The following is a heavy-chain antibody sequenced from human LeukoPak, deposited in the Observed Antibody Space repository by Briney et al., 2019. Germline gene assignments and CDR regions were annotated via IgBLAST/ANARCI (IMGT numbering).Heavy chain of an antibody. CDR1: GFTFSDHY. V-gene: IGHV3-72*01. CDR2: IKNKANSNTT. Sequence: GGSLRLSCAASGFTFSDHYMDWVRQAPGKGLEWVGRIKNKANSNTTEYAASVKGRFTVSREDSKNALYLQMNSLKTEDTAVYYCTREGRYCSSTSCYVCLDFWGQGTLVTVSS. J-gene: IGHJ4*02. D-gene: IGHD2-2*01. CDR3: TREGRYCSSTSCYVCLDF.